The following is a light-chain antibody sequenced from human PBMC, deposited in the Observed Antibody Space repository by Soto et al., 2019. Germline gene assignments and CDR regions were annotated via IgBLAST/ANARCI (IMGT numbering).Light chain of an antibody. Sequence: QSLLAQPASVSGSPGQSITISCTGTTSDIAGYNYVSWYQQHPGKAPKLLIYEVTSRASGVSHRFSGSKSGNTASLTISGLQAEDEAEYYCNSYPSASFYGVGNGTKVTV. CDR2: EVT. V-gene: IGLV2-14*01. J-gene: IGLJ1*01. CDR3: NSYPSASFYG. CDR1: TSDIAGYNY.